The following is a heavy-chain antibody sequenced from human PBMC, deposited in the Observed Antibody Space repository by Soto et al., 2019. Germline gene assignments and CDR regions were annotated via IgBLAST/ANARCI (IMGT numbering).Heavy chain of an antibody. CDR3: ASTEDFFDY. CDR2: IFYSGST. J-gene: IGHJ4*02. Sequence: SETLSLTCSVSGVPLTSGTYYWSWIRQHPGKGLEWIGYIFYSGSTDYNPSLKSRVNISVDTSKNQFSLKLSSVTAADTAVYYCASTEDFFDYWGQGTLVTVSS. CDR1: GVPLTSGTYY. V-gene: IGHV4-31*03.